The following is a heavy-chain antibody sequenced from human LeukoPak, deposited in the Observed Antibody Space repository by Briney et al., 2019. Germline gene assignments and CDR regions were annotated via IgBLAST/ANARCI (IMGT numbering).Heavy chain of an antibody. CDR2: IYTSGST. CDR3: ARDRRYSSSTSCYQGWFDP. V-gene: IGHV4-61*02. J-gene: IGHJ5*02. D-gene: IGHD2-2*01. Sequence: PSQTLSLTCTVSGGSISSGSYYWSWIRQPAGKGQEWIGRIYTSGSTNYNPSLKSRVTISVDTSKNQFSLKLSSVTAADTAVYYCARDRRYSSSTSCYQGWFDPWGQGTLVTVSS. CDR1: GGSISSGSYY.